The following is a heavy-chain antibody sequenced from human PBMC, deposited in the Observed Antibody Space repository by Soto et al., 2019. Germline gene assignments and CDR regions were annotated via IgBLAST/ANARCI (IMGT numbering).Heavy chain of an antibody. V-gene: IGHV1-18*04. J-gene: IGHJ6*02. CDR3: ARDPRLRFLEWLSYGMDV. D-gene: IGHD3-3*01. Sequence: GASVKVSCKASGYTSTSYGISWVRQAPGQGLEWMGWISAYNGNTNYAQKLQGRVTMTTDTSTSTAYMELRSLRSDDTAVYYCARDPRLRFLEWLSYGMDVWGQGTTVTVSS. CDR1: GYTSTSYG. CDR2: ISAYNGNT.